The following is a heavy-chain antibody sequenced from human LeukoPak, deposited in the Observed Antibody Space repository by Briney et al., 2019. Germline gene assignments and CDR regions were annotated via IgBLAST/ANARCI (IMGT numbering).Heavy chain of an antibody. CDR2: ITASGATT. D-gene: IGHD3-10*01. Sequence: GGSLRLSCATSGFTFSAHHMNWVRQAPGKGLEWVSAITASGATTYYADSVKGRFTISRDSSQSTLYLQMNSLRAEDTAVYFCAREQSGGLSGSFGGLFASYYTYYYMDVWGRGTTVTVSS. J-gene: IGHJ6*03. CDR3: AREQSGGLSGSFGGLFASYYTYYYMDV. V-gene: IGHV3-23*01. CDR1: GFTFSAHH.